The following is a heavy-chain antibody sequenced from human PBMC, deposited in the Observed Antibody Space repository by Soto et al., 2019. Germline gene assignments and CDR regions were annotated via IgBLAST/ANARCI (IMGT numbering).Heavy chain of an antibody. CDR3: TRGRRWQQYGSFAFDI. CDR2: IRSKAYGGTT. V-gene: IGHV3-49*03. J-gene: IGHJ3*02. Sequence: GGSLRLSCTASGFTFGDYAMSWFRQAPGKGLEWVGFIRSKAYGGTTEYAASVKGRFTISRDDSKSIAYLQMNSLKTEDTAVYYCTRGRRWQQYGSFAFDIWGQGTMVTVSS. D-gene: IGHD4-17*01. CDR1: GFTFGDYA.